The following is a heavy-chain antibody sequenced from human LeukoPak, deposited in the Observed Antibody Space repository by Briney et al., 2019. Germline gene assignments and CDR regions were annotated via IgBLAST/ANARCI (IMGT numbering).Heavy chain of an antibody. D-gene: IGHD3-16*02. Sequence: PGGSLRLSCAASGFTFDDYAMHWVRQAPGKGLEWVSLISGDGGSTYYADSVKGRFTISRDNSKNSLYLQMNSLRTEDTALYYFAKDLGDYVWGSYRPPPGFFDYWGQGTLVTVSS. CDR3: AKDLGDYVWGSYRPPPGFFDY. CDR1: GFTFDDYA. CDR2: ISGDGGST. V-gene: IGHV3-43*02. J-gene: IGHJ4*02.